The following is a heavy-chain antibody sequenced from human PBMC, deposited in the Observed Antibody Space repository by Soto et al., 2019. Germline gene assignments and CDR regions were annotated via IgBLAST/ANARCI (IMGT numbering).Heavy chain of an antibody. D-gene: IGHD3-3*01. CDR1: VFTFSSYS. CDR2: ISSSSSYI. Sequence: PGGSLRLSCAASVFTFSSYSMNWVRQAPGKGLEWVSSISSSSSYIYYADSVKGRFTISRDNAKNSLYLQMNSLRAEDTAVYYCARDRGSYDFWSGYPDYWGQGTLVTVSS. CDR3: ARDRGSYDFWSGYPDY. V-gene: IGHV3-21*01. J-gene: IGHJ4*02.